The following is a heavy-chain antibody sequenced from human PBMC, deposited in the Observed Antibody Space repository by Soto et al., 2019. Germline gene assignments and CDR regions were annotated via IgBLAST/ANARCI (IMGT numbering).Heavy chain of an antibody. CDR1: GGTFSNYG. CDR3: ARGGSDYEGSGYYQGHV. CDR2: IVPIFGA. J-gene: IGHJ6*02. D-gene: IGHD3-22*01. Sequence: QVQLVQSGAEVKKPGSSVKVSCKSSGGTFSNYGFSWVRQAPGQGLECMGVIVPIFGAEHPQKFQGSVTITADESTNTVLMELRGLRSEDTAVYYGARGGSDYEGSGYYQGHVWGQWTTVTVTS. V-gene: IGHV1-69*12.